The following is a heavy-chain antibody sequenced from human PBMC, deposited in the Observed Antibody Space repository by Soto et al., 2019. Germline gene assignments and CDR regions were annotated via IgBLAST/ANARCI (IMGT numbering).Heavy chain of an antibody. D-gene: IGHD6-6*01. J-gene: IGHJ5*02. Sequence: ASVKVSCKASGYTFTSYAMHWVRQAPGQRLEWMGWINAGNGNTKYSQKFQGRVTITRDTSASTVYMELSSLRSEDTAVYYCARGSSGDLDPWGQGTLVTVSS. CDR1: GYTFTSYA. V-gene: IGHV1-3*01. CDR3: ARGSSGDLDP. CDR2: INAGNGNT.